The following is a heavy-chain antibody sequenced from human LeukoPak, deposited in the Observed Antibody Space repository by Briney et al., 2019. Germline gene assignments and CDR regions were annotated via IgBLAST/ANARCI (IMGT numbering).Heavy chain of an antibody. CDR2: INPNSGGT. V-gene: IGHV1-2*02. J-gene: IGHJ4*02. CDR3: ARDLMLMYYYGSGSYNPFDY. CDR1: GYTFTGYY. Sequence: ASVKVSCKASGYTFTGYYMHWVRQAPGQGLEWMGWINPNSGGTNYAQKFQGRVTMTRDTSISTAYMELSRLRSDDTAVYYWARDLMLMYYYGSGSYNPFDYWGQGTLVTVSS. D-gene: IGHD3-10*01.